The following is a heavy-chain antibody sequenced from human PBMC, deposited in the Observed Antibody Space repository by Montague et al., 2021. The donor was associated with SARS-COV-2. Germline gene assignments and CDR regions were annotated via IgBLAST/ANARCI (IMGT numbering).Heavy chain of an antibody. J-gene: IGHJ6*03. Sequence: SLRLSCAGSGFSFDDYTLHWVRQVPGRGLEWLSLITWDGGETDYADSVKGRFTVSRDNYKNSLYLQMNGLIPEDTAFYYCVKAVYSIFSPNYLDDWGQGTTVTVSS. CDR3: VKAVYSIFSPNYLDD. D-gene: IGHD6-13*01. CDR1: GFSFDDYT. V-gene: IGHV3-43*01. CDR2: ITWDGGET.